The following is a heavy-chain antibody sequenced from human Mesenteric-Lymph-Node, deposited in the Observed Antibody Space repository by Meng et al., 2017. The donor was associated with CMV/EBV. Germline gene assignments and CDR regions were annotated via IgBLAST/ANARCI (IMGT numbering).Heavy chain of an antibody. D-gene: IGHD3-3*01. CDR2: FDPEDGET. Sequence: YTLTELSMHWVRQAPGKGLEWMGGFDPEDGETIYAQKFQGRVTMTEDTSTDTAYMELSSLRSEDTAVYYCATEKGYDFLSGHYYFDYWSQGSLVTVSS. J-gene: IGHJ4*02. CDR1: YTLTELS. CDR3: ATEKGYDFLSGHYYFDY. V-gene: IGHV1-24*01.